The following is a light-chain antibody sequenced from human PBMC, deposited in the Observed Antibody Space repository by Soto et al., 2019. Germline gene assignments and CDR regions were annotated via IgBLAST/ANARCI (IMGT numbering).Light chain of an antibody. V-gene: IGLV2-14*01. CDR2: ELI. CDR3: NSYTSKSTGV. J-gene: IGLJ1*01. CDR1: SSDVGGYNY. Sequence: ALTQPASVSGSPGQSITISCTGTSSDVGGYNYVSWYQQHPGKAPKLIIYELINRPSGVSNRVSGSKSGNTASLTISGLQAEDEADYYCNSYTSKSTGVFGTGTKLTVL.